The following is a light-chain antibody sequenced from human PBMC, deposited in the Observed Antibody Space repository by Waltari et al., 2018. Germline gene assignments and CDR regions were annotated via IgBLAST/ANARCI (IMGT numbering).Light chain of an antibody. Sequence: LLTQSPVSLSASVGDTVTLTCRASEDIRNYLAWVQQKPGKAPKLLTFGVSTLHSWVPSRFSGRGSVTDFTLTSTVLQPEDFATYYCQNLATYPLSFGGGTKVEI. V-gene: IGKV1-9*01. J-gene: IGKJ4*01. CDR1: EDIRNY. CDR3: QNLATYPLS. CDR2: GVS.